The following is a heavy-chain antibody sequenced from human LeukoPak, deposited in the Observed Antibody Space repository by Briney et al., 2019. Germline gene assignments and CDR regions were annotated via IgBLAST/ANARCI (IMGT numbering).Heavy chain of an antibody. CDR2: ISYDGSNK. J-gene: IGHJ4*02. Sequence: GSLRLSCAVSGFPFSSYTMHWVRQAPGKGLEWVAVISYDGSNKYYADSVKGRFTISRDNSKNTLYLEMNSLRAEDTAVYYCARWDDYIWGSLDYWGQGTLVTVSS. D-gene: IGHD3-16*01. V-gene: IGHV3-30-3*01. CDR1: GFPFSSYT. CDR3: ARWDDYIWGSLDY.